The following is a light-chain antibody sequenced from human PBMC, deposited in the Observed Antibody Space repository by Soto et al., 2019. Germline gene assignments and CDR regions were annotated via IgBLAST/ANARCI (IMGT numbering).Light chain of an antibody. Sequence: IQLTQSPSSLSASVGDTVTITCRASQGISSDLAWYQHKPGKAPKLLIYDASNLETGVPSRFSGSGSGTDFTFTISSLQPEDIATYYCQHCHSLPLTFGQGTRLENK. J-gene: IGKJ5*01. CDR3: QHCHSLPLT. V-gene: IGKV1-33*01. CDR1: QGISSD. CDR2: DAS.